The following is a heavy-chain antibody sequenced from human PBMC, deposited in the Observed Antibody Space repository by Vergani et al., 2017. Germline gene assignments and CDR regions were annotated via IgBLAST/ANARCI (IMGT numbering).Heavy chain of an antibody. Sequence: QVQLVESGGGVVQPGTSLRLSCVVSGFALNRHAMYWVRQAPGKGLEWVVGISFDGTNEYYPDLVKGRFTISRDIAKNTLYLQVRSLRLEDTGVYHCVRARGLCAGGRCYTGAWDYWGQGTPVTVSS. CDR2: ISFDGTNE. CDR1: GFALNRHA. CDR3: VRARGLCAGGRCYTGAWDY. D-gene: IGHD2-2*02. J-gene: IGHJ4*02. V-gene: IGHV3-30-3*01.